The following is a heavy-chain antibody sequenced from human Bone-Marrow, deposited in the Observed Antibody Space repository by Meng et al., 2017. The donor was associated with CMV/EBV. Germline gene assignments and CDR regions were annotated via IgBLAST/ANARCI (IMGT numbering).Heavy chain of an antibody. CDR3: AREDGGNKGRGIRL. D-gene: IGHD4-23*01. CDR1: GFTVSSNE. V-gene: IGHV3-38-3*01. Sequence: GESLKISCAASGFTVSSNEMSWVRQAPGKGLEWVSSISGGSTYYADSVKGRFTISRDNAKNTLYLQMNSLRAEDTAVYYCAREDGGNKGRGIRLWGQGTLVTVSS. J-gene: IGHJ4*02. CDR2: ISGGST.